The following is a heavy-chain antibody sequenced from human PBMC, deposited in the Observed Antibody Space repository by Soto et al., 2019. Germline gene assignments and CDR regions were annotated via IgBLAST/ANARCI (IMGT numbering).Heavy chain of an antibody. V-gene: IGHV4-4*07. CDR1: GGSISTYY. CDR2: IHTSGST. Sequence: SETLSLTCSVSGGSISTYYWSWTRQPAGGGLEWIGRIHTSGSTNYNPSLKSRIRMSVDMSTKQFSLRLTSVTAADTAVYYCARGARYYGPGRHYYGMDVWGQGTTVTVS. CDR3: ARGARYYGPGRHYYGMDV. J-gene: IGHJ6*02. D-gene: IGHD3-10*01.